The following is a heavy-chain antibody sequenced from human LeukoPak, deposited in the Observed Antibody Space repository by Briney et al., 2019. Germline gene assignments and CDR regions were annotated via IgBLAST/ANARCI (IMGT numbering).Heavy chain of an antibody. CDR3: ARGYYDILTPYDY. CDR2: ISYDGSNK. D-gene: IGHD3-9*01. V-gene: IGHV3-30-3*01. J-gene: IGHJ4*02. CDR1: GFTFSSYA. Sequence: PGGSLRLSCAASGFTFSSYAMHWVRQAPGKGLEWVAVISYDGSNKYYADSVKGRFTISRDNSKNTLYLQMNSLRAEDTAVYYCARGYYDILTPYDYWGQGTLVTVSS.